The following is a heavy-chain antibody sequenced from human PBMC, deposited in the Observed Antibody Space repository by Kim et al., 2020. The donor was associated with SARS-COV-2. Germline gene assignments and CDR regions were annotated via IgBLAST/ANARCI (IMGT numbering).Heavy chain of an antibody. J-gene: IGHJ3*02. Sequence: SETLSLTCTVSGGSISSYYWSWIRQPPGKGLEWIGYIYYSGSTNYNPSLKSRVTISVDTSKNQFSLKLSSVTAADTAVYYCARVYYDILTGYFAFDIWG. CDR1: GGSISSYY. D-gene: IGHD3-9*01. V-gene: IGHV4-59*13. CDR3: ARVYYDILTGYFAFDI. CDR2: IYYSGST.